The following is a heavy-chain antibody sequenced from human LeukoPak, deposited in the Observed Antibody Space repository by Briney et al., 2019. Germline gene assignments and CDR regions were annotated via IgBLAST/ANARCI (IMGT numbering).Heavy chain of an antibody. D-gene: IGHD3-16*01. CDR2: INHNGNVN. V-gene: IGHV3-7*03. J-gene: IGHJ6*02. CDR3: ARGGGLDV. Sequence: GGSLRLSCTVSGFIFSDSWMAWIRQAPGKGLEWVASINHNGNVNYYVDSVKGRFTISRGNAKNSLYLQMSNLRAEDTAVYFCARGGGLDVWGQGATVTVSS. CDR1: GFIFSDSW.